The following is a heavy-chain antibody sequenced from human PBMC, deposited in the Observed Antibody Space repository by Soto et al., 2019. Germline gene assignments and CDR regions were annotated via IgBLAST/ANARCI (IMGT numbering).Heavy chain of an antibody. CDR3: ARDSLELGWFDP. Sequence: SQTLSLTCAISVHSVSSNIAAWNWIRKSLSRGLEWLGRTSKRSKWYNDYAVSVKSRITINPDTSKNQFSLQLNSVTPDDTAVYYCARDSLELGWFDPWGQGSLVT. V-gene: IGHV6-1*01. CDR1: VHSVSSNIAA. CDR2: TSKRSKWYN. J-gene: IGHJ5*02. D-gene: IGHD1-7*01.